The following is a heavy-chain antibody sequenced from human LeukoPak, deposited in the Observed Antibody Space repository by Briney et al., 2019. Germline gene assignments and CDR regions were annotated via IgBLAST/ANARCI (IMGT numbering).Heavy chain of an antibody. V-gene: IGHV4-34*01. Sequence: SETLSLTCAVYGGSFSGYYWSWIRQPPGKGLEWIGEINHSGSTNYNPSLKSRVTISVDTSKNQFSLKLSSVTAADTAVYYCATAYCSSTSCRHPYYYYYGMDVWGQGTTVTVSS. CDR3: ATAYCSSTSCRHPYYYYYGMDV. CDR2: INHSGST. J-gene: IGHJ6*02. CDR1: GGSFSGYY. D-gene: IGHD2-2*01.